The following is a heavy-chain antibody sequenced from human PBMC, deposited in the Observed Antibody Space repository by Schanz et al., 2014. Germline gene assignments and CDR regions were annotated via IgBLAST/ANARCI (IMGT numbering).Heavy chain of an antibody. CDR1: GYSFTTYD. Sequence: QVQLVQSGAEVKKPGASVRVSCKASGYSFTTYDVNWVRQATGQGLGWMGWMNPTTGNRGYAQNFQGIVTMTTDTTTGMTSMKLRNLKSDDTAVDYCARDRVSFVRGHLRVDWGQGTQVIVSS. V-gene: IGHV1-8*01. CDR3: ARDRVSFVRGHLRVD. CDR2: MNPTTGNR. D-gene: IGHD3-10*01. J-gene: IGHJ4*02.